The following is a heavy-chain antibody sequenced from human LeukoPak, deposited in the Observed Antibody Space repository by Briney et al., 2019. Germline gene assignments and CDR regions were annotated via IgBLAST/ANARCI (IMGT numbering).Heavy chain of an antibody. Sequence: GGPLRLSCASSGFAFSVYEMNWVRQATGKGLEVVSYISSSGSIIYYADSVKGRFTISRDNAKRSLFLQMNSLRVEDTAVYYCARTMWGFDYWGQGTLVTVSS. J-gene: IGHJ4*02. V-gene: IGHV3-48*03. CDR1: GFAFSVYE. D-gene: IGHD7-27*01. CDR3: ARTMWGFDY. CDR2: ISSSGSII.